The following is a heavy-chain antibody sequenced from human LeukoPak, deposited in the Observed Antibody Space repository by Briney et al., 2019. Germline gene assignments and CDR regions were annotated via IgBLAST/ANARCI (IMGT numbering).Heavy chain of an antibody. V-gene: IGHV3-21*01. J-gene: IGHJ3*02. CDR3: ARDAELGYCSSTSCYDAFDI. Sequence: GGSLRLSCAASGFTFSSYSMNWVRQAPGKGLEWVSSISSSSSYIYYADSVKGRFTISRDNAKNSLYLQMNSLRAEDTAVYYCARDAELGYCSSTSCYDAFDIWGQGTMVTVSS. D-gene: IGHD2-2*01. CDR2: ISSSSSYI. CDR1: GFTFSSYS.